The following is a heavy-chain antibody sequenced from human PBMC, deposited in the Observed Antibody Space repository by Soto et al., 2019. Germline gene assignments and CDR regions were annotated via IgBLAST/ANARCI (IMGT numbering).Heavy chain of an antibody. Sequence: SETLSLTCTVSGGSISSSSYYWGWIRQPPGKGLEWIGSIYYSGSTYYNPSLKSRVTISVDTSKNQFSLKLSSVTAADTAVYYCARHLLGYSSSWPNNYFDYWGQGTLVTVSS. CDR1: GGSISSSSYY. J-gene: IGHJ4*02. V-gene: IGHV4-39*01. D-gene: IGHD6-13*01. CDR3: ARHLLGYSSSWPNNYFDY. CDR2: IYYSGST.